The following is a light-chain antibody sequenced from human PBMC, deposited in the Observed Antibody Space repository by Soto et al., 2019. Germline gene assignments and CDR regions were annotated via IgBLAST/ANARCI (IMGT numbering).Light chain of an antibody. CDR1: QSVSSY. Sequence: EIVLTQSPATLSVSPGERATLSCRASQSVSSYLAWYQQEPGQAPRLLIYDASNRATGIPARFSGSGSGTDFTLTISSLEPEDFAVYYCQQRSNWPPITFGQGTRLRL. V-gene: IGKV3-11*01. J-gene: IGKJ5*01. CDR3: QQRSNWPPIT. CDR2: DAS.